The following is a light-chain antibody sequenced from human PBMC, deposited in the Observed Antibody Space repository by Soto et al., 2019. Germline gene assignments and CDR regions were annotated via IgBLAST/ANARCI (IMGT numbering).Light chain of an antibody. CDR2: GAS. CDR1: QSVTSSY. V-gene: IGKV3-20*01. Sequence: EIVLTQSPGTLSLSPGERATLSYRASQSVTSSYLAWYQQKPGQAPRLIIYGASSRAIGIPDRFSGSGSGTDFTLTISRLEPEDFAVYYCQHYGSSFYTFGQGTKVEIK. J-gene: IGKJ2*01. CDR3: QHYGSSFYT.